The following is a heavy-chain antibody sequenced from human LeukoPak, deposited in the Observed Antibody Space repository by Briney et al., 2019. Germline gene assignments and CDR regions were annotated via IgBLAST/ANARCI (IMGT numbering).Heavy chain of an antibody. CDR2: IRYDGSNK. CDR1: GFTFSSYG. CDR3: AKDLWTSVGASTHFDY. V-gene: IGHV3-30*02. Sequence: GGSLRLSCAASGFTFSSYGMHWVRQAPGKGLEWVAFIRYDGSNKYYADSVKGRFTISRDNSKNTLYLQMNSLRAEDTAVYYCAKDLWTSVGASTHFDYWGQGTLVTVSS. D-gene: IGHD1-26*01. J-gene: IGHJ4*02.